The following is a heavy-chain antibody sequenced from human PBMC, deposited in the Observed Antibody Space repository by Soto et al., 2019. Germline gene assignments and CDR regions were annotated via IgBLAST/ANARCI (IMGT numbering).Heavy chain of an antibody. Sequence: QVQLVQSGVEVEKPGASVKVSCKASGYTFTSYGVSWVRQAPGQGLEWMGWISAYNGNTNYAPKFQGRVTMTTDTPTSTAYMELRSLRSDDTAVYYCARDVPTVTTGGPDYWGQGTLVTVSS. J-gene: IGHJ4*02. CDR2: ISAYNGNT. CDR3: ARDVPTVTTGGPDY. V-gene: IGHV1-18*01. CDR1: GYTFTSYG. D-gene: IGHD4-17*01.